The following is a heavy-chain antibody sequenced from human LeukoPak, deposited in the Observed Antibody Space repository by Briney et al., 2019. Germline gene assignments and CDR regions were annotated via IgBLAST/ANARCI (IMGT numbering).Heavy chain of an antibody. CDR3: ARDFSSLREYDY. CDR1: GFTFSSYA. D-gene: IGHD6-13*01. CDR2: ISGSGGST. J-gene: IGHJ4*02. V-gene: IGHV3-23*01. Sequence: PGGSLRLSCAASGFTFSSYAMSWVRQAPGKGLEWVSAISGSGGSTYYADSVKGRFTISRDNAKNSLYLQMNSLRAEDTAVYYCARDFSSLREYDYWGQGTLVTVSS.